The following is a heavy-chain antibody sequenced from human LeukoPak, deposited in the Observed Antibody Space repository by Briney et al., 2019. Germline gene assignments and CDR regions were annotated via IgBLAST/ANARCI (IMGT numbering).Heavy chain of an antibody. CDR2: ISYDGSNK. J-gene: IGHJ4*02. V-gene: IGHV3-30-3*01. CDR3: ARDPRTQWLTYYFDY. CDR1: GFTFSSYA. Sequence: PGGSLRLSCAASGFTFSSYAMHWVRQAPGKGLEWVAVISYDGSNKYYADSVKGRFTISRDNSKNTLYLQMNSLRAEDTAVYYCARDPRTQWLTYYFDYWGQGTLVTVSS. D-gene: IGHD3-22*01.